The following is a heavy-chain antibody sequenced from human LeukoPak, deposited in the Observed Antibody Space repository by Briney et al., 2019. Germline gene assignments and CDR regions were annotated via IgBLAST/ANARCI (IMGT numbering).Heavy chain of an antibody. J-gene: IGHJ5*02. V-gene: IGHV6-1*01. CDR3: ARRLTQYDCFDP. D-gene: IGHD2-2*01. CDR2: TYYRSTWYN. CDR1: GDSVSSNSVT. Sequence: QSQTLSLTCAISGDSVSSNSVTWNWIRQSPSRGLEWPGRTYYRSTWYNDYAVSVRGRITVNPDTSKNQFSLHLNSVTPEDTAVYYCARRLTQYDCFDPWGQGILVTVSS.